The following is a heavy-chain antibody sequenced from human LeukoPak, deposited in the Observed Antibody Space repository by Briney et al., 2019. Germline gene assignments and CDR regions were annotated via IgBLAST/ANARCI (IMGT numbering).Heavy chain of an antibody. Sequence: ASVKVSCKASGYTFTSYYMHWVRQAPGQGLEWMGWISAYNGNTNYAQKLQGRVTMTTDTSTSTAYMELRSLRSDDTAVYYCARDLNGVYGDYWGQGTLVTVSS. J-gene: IGHJ4*02. CDR1: GYTFTSYY. CDR2: ISAYNGNT. CDR3: ARDLNGVYGDY. D-gene: IGHD6-13*01. V-gene: IGHV1-18*04.